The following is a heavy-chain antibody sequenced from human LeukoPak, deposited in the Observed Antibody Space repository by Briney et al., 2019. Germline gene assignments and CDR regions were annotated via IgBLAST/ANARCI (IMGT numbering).Heavy chain of an antibody. CDR1: GYTFTRSY. D-gene: IGHD2-2*01. CDR2: INPNSGGT. Sequence: ASVKVSCKASGYTFTRSYMHWVRQAPGQGLEWMGWINPNSGGTNYAQKFQGRVTMTRDTSISTAYMELSRLRSDDTAVYYCARDHPPYCSSTSCYGEGAFAFDIWGQGTMVTVSS. J-gene: IGHJ3*02. CDR3: ARDHPPYCSSTSCYGEGAFAFDI. V-gene: IGHV1-2*02.